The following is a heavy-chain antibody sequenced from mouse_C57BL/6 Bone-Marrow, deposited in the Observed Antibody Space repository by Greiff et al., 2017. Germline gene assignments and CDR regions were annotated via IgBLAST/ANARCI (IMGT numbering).Heavy chain of an antibody. J-gene: IGHJ3*01. D-gene: IGHD1-1*01. Sequence: QVQLQQSGAELVRPGTSVKMSCKASGYTFTNYWIGWAKPRPGHGLEWIGDIYPGGGYTTYNEKFKGKATLTADKSSSTAYMQFSSLTSEDSAIYYCAREGGFITTVVPFAYWGQGTLVTVSA. CDR1: GYTFTNYW. CDR3: AREGGFITTVVPFAY. V-gene: IGHV1-63*01. CDR2: IYPGGGYT.